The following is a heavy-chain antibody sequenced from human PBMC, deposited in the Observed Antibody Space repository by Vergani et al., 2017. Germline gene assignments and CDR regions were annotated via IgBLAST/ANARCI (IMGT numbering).Heavy chain of an antibody. CDR1: GGTFSSYA. Sequence: QVQLVQSGAEVKKPGSSVKVSCKASGGTFSSYAISWVRQAPGQGLEWMRRIIPIFGTANYAQTFQGRVTITADESTSTAYMELSSLRSEDTAVYYCARMEVLWFGELLSFDYWGQGTLVTVSA. CDR2: IIPIFGTA. V-gene: IGHV1-69*13. J-gene: IGHJ4*02. CDR3: ARMEVLWFGELLSFDY. D-gene: IGHD3-10*01.